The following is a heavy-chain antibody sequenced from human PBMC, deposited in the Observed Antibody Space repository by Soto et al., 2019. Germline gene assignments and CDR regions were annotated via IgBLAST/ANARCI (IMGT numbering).Heavy chain of an antibody. D-gene: IGHD3-16*01. V-gene: IGHV3-30*18. CDR1: GFTFSSYG. CDR2: ISYDGSNK. Sequence: AGGSLRLSCAASGFTFSSYGMHWVRQAPGKGLEWVAVISYDGSNKYYADSVKGRFTISRDNSKNTLYLQMNSLRAEDTAVYYCAKDRGGCPDYWGQGTLVTVSS. CDR3: AKDRGGCPDY. J-gene: IGHJ4*02.